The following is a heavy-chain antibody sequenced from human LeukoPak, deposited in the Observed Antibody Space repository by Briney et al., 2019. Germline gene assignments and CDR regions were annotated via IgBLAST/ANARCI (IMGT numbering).Heavy chain of an antibody. D-gene: IGHD3-22*01. Sequence: PGGSLRLSCAASGFTFSLYAMDWVRQAPGKGMEWVSEISGRGGSTDYADSVKGRFTISRDNSKNTVYLQMNSLRAEDTAVYYCAKDQTGDNSGYYGDKAFDIWGQGTMVTVSS. V-gene: IGHV3-23*01. J-gene: IGHJ3*02. CDR1: GFTFSLYA. CDR2: ISGRGGST. CDR3: AKDQTGDNSGYYGDKAFDI.